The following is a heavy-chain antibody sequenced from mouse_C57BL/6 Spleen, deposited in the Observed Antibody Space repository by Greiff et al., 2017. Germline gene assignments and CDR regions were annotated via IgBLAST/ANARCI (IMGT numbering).Heavy chain of an antibody. CDR1: GYSITSGYY. J-gene: IGHJ1*03. Sequence: EVQLQESGPGLVKPSQSLSLTCSVTGYSITSGYYWNWIRQFPGNKLEWMGYISYDGSNNYNPSPKNRISITRDTSKNQFFLKLNSVTTEDTATYYCASSSNYGWYFDVWGTGTTVTVSS. CDR2: ISYDGSN. D-gene: IGHD2-5*01. V-gene: IGHV3-6*01. CDR3: ASSSNYGWYFDV.